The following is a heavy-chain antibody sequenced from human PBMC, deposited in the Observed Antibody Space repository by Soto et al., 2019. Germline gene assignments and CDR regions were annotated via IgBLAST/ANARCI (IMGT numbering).Heavy chain of an antibody. D-gene: IGHD2-8*02. CDR2: IYYSGST. V-gene: IGHV4-59*01. Sequence: PSETLSLTCTVSGGSISSYYWSWIRQPPGKGLEWIGYIYYSGSTNYNPSLKSRVTISVDTSKNQFSLKLSSVTAADTAVYYCARDLSPGALRGWFDPWGQGTLVTVSS. CDR1: GGSISSYY. CDR3: ARDLSPGALRGWFDP. J-gene: IGHJ5*02.